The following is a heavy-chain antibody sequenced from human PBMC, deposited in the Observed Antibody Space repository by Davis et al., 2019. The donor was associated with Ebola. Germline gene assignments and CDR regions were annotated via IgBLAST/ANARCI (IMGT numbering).Heavy chain of an antibody. CDR2: ISSSGDNT. V-gene: IGHV3-23*01. D-gene: IGHD6-19*01. CDR1: GFTFSSYW. Sequence: PGGSLRLSCAASGFTFSSYWMSWVRQAPGKGLEWVATISSSGDNTYYADSVKGRFTISRDNSKNTLFLQMNSLRAEDTAVYHCAKGSIAVALFDCWGQGTPVTVSS. CDR3: AKGSIAVALFDC. J-gene: IGHJ4*02.